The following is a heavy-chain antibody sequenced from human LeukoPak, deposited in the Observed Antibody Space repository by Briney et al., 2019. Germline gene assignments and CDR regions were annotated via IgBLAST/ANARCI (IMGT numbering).Heavy chain of an antibody. J-gene: IGHJ5*02. Sequence: SETLSLTCTVSGGSISSYYWSWIRQPPGKGLEWIGYIYHSGSTYYNPSLKSRVTISVDRSKNQFSLKLSSVTAADTAVYYCARGGYCSGGSCYWFDPWGQGTLVTVSS. CDR1: GGSISSYY. CDR2: IYHSGST. V-gene: IGHV4-59*12. D-gene: IGHD2-15*01. CDR3: ARGGYCSGGSCYWFDP.